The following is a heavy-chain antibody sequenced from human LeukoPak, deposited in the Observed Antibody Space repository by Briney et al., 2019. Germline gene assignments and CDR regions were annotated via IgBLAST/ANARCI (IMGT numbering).Heavy chain of an antibody. Sequence: GGSLRLSCAASGFTFSSYAMSWVRQASGKGLEWVSVISGSGGSTYYADSVKGRFTISRDNSKNTLYLQMNSLRAEDTAVYYCAKSPGACSGGSCYSSRMFDYWGQGTLVTVSS. CDR3: AKSPGACSGGSCYSSRMFDY. CDR1: GFTFSSYA. D-gene: IGHD2-15*01. J-gene: IGHJ4*02. V-gene: IGHV3-23*01. CDR2: ISGSGGST.